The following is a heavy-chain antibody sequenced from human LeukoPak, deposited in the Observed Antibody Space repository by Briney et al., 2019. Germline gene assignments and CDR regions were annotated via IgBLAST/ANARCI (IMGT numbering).Heavy chain of an antibody. D-gene: IGHD6-19*01. CDR2: ISTYNGDT. Sequence: ASVKVSCKASGYTFTDYYMHWVRRAPGQGLEWMGWISTYNGDTNYAQNLQGRVPMTRDTSTSTAYMELRSLRSDDTAVYYCARDPSNTSGRYIYFDSWSQGTLVTVSS. J-gene: IGHJ4*02. CDR1: GYTFTDYY. V-gene: IGHV1-18*04. CDR3: ARDPSNTSGRYIYFDS.